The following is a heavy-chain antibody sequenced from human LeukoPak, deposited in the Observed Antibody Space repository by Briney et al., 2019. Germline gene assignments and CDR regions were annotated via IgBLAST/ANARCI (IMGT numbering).Heavy chain of an antibody. V-gene: IGHV4-59*01. CDR2: IYYSGST. CDR1: GGSISSYY. D-gene: IGHD6-13*01. Sequence: PSETLSLTCTVSGGSISSYYWSWIRQPPGKGLEWIGYIYYSGSTNYNPSLKSRVTVSVDTSKNQFSLKLSSVTAADTAVYYCARSSYSSSSYYFDYWGQGTLVTVSS. CDR3: ARSSYSSSSYYFDY. J-gene: IGHJ4*02.